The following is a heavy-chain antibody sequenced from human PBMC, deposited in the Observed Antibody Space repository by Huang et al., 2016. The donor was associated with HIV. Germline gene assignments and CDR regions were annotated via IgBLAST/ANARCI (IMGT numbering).Heavy chain of an antibody. CDR3: ARGGGIQLWLLGYYYMDV. CDR1: GYTFSSFG. J-gene: IGHJ6*03. Sequence: QVQLVQSGAEVKKPGASVKVSCKASGYTFSSFGISWVRQAPVQGLDWVGWISVDNCNTKFEQKFQGRLTITADTATSTAYMELRSLRSDDTAVYYCARGGGIQLWLLGYYYMDVWGNGTTVTVSS. D-gene: IGHD5-18*01. V-gene: IGHV1-18*01. CDR2: ISVDNCNT.